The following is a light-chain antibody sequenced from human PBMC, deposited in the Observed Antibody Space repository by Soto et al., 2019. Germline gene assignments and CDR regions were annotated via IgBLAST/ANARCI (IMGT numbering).Light chain of an antibody. CDR3: QKYNSAPWT. J-gene: IGKJ1*01. CDR1: PGISNY. CDR2: AAS. Sequence: DIQMTQSPSSLSASVGDRVTITCRASPGISNYLAWYQQKPGKVPKLLIYAASTLQSGVPSRFSGSGSGTDFTLTISSMQPEDVATYYCQKYNSAPWTFGEATNVEIK. V-gene: IGKV1-27*01.